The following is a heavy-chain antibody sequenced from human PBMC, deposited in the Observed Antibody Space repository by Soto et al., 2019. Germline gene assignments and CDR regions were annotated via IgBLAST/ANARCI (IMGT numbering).Heavy chain of an antibody. CDR2: ISYDGSNK. D-gene: IGHD2-21*02. CDR3: ARDRDYCGGDCYSYSKPLDY. J-gene: IGHJ4*02. V-gene: IGHV3-30-3*01. Sequence: GGSLRLSCAASGFTFSSYAMHWVRQAPGKGLEWVAVISYDGSNKYYADSVKGRFTISRDNSKNTLYLQMNSLRAEDTAVYYCARDRDYCGGDCYSYSKPLDYWGQGTLVTVSS. CDR1: GFTFSSYA.